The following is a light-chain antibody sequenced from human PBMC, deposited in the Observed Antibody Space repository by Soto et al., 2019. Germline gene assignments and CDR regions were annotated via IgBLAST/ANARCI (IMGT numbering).Light chain of an antibody. J-gene: IGKJ1*01. CDR3: QQCDNWPRT. CDR1: QSVSNN. CDR2: GAS. V-gene: IGKV3-15*01. Sequence: ELVMTQSPATLSVSPGERATLSCRASQSVSNNLAWYQQKPGQAPRLLIYGASTRATDIPARFSGSGSGTEFTLTISSLQSEDSAVYYCQQCDNWPRTFGQGTKVDIK.